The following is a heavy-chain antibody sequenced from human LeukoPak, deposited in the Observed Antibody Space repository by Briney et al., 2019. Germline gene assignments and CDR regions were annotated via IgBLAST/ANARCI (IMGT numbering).Heavy chain of an antibody. J-gene: IGHJ4*02. Sequence: GGSLRLSCAASGFTFSNAWMSWVRQAPGKGLEWVGRIKSKTDGGTTDYAAPVKGRFTISRDDSKNTLYLQMNGLKTEDTAVYYCTTGLRVTTWRSWGQGTLVTVSS. CDR2: IKSKTDGGTT. V-gene: IGHV3-15*01. CDR3: TTGLRVTTWRS. D-gene: IGHD4-17*01. CDR1: GFTFSNAW.